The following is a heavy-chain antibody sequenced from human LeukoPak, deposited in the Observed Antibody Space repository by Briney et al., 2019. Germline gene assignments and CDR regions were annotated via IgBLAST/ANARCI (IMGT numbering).Heavy chain of an antibody. V-gene: IGHV3-30*18. J-gene: IGHJ4*02. CDR2: ISYDGSNK. CDR1: GFTFSHYG. CDR3: AKGSVAYYYDSSGYYRDYFDY. D-gene: IGHD3-22*01. Sequence: PGGSLRLSCAASGFTFSHYGVHWVRQAPGKGLEWVAVISYDGSNKYFADSVKGRFTISRDNSKNTVFLQMNSLRAEDTAVYYCAKGSVAYYYDSSGYYRDYFDYWGQGTLVTVSS.